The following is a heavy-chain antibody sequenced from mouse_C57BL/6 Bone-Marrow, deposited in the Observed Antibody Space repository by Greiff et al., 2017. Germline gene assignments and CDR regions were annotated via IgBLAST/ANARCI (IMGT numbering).Heavy chain of an antibody. CDR3: ARRRAYYSDYDAMDY. CDR1: GYTFTSYW. CDR2: IYPSDSET. V-gene: IGHV1-61*01. D-gene: IGHD2-12*01. J-gene: IGHJ4*01. Sequence: QVQLQQPGAELVRPGSSVKLSCKASGYTFTSYWMDWVKQRPGQGLEWIGNIYPSDSETHYNQKFKDKATLTVDKSSSTAYMQLSSLTSEDSAVYYWARRRAYYSDYDAMDYWGQGTSVTVSS.